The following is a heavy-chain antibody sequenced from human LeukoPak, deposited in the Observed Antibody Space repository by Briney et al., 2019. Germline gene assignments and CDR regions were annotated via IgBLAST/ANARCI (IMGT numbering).Heavy chain of an antibody. J-gene: IGHJ4*02. D-gene: IGHD5-12*01. CDR1: GGTFSSYA. V-gene: IGHV1-69*13. Sequence: ASVKVSCKASGGTFSSYAISWVQQAPGQGLEWMGGIIPIFGTANYAQKFEGRVTITADESTSTAYMELSSLGSEDTAVYYCARDRVSGYDYWGQGTLVTVSS. CDR3: ARDRVSGYDY. CDR2: IIPIFGTA.